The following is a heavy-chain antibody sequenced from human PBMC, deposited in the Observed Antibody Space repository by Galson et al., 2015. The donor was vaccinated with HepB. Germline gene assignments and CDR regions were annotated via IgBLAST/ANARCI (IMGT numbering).Heavy chain of an antibody. D-gene: IGHD3-22*01. CDR2: ISYDGSNK. J-gene: IGHJ3*02. Sequence: SLRLSCAASGFTFSSYGMHWVRQAPGKGLEWVAVISYDGSNKYYADSVKGRFTISRDNSKNTLYLQMNSLRAEDTAVYYCAKDLRITMIVVVNDAFDIWGQGTMVTVSS. CDR1: GFTFSSYG. V-gene: IGHV3-30*18. CDR3: AKDLRITMIVVVNDAFDI.